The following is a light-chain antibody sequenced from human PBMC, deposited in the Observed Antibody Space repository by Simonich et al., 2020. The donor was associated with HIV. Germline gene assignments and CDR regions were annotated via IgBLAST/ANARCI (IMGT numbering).Light chain of an antibody. CDR3: SSYAGSNVV. V-gene: IGLV2-8*01. J-gene: IGLJ2*01. CDR1: SSDVWSYSI. CDR2: EVS. Sequence: QSALTQPASVSGSPGQSITISCTETSSDVWSYSIVSWYQHHPGKAPKPLIYEVSKRPSGVPDRFSGSKSGNTASLTVSGLQAEDEADYYCSSYAGSNVVFGGGTKLTVL.